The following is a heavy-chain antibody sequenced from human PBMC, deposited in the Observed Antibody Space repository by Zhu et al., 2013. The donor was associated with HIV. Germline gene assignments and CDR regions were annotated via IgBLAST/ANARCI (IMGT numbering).Heavy chain of an antibody. CDR3: ARAGVGYQLLSYNWFDP. J-gene: IGHJ5*02. V-gene: IGHV1-69*02. CDR1: GGTFSSYT. Sequence: QVQLVQSGAEVKKPGSSVKVSCKASGGTFSSYTISWVRQAPGQGLEWMGRIIPILGIANYAQKFQGRVTITADKSTSTAYMELSSLRSEDTAVYYCARAGVGYQLLSYNWFDPWGQGTLVTVSS. D-gene: IGHD2-2*01. CDR2: IIPILGIA.